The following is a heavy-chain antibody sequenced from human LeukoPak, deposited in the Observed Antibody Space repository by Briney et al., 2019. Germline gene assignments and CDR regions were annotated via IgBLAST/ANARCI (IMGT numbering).Heavy chain of an antibody. V-gene: IGHV4-34*01. D-gene: IGHD6-13*01. Sequence: PSETLSLTCAVYGGSFSGYYWSWIRQPPGKGLEWIGEINHSGSTNYNPSLKSRVTISVDTSKNQFSLKLSSVTAADTAVYYCARHFSIAAAGVLDYTTKTPPLDWGQGTLVTVSS. CDR1: GGSFSGYY. J-gene: IGHJ4*02. CDR3: ARHFSIAAAGVLDYTTKTPPLD. CDR2: INHSGST.